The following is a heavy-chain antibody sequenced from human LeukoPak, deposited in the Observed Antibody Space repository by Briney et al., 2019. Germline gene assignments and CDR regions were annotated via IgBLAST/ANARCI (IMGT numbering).Heavy chain of an antibody. CDR1: GFTFSHYW. Sequence: PGGSLRLSCAASGFTFSHYWIKWVRQAPGKGLEWVANMNEYGSEKYYVDSVRGRFTISRDNAENSLFLHMNSLRVEDTAVYRGARVLYGSRMNVFDSWGPETLVTVSS. CDR2: MNEYGSEK. V-gene: IGHV3-7*01. CDR3: ARVLYGSRMNVFDS. D-gene: IGHD2-2*01. J-gene: IGHJ5*01.